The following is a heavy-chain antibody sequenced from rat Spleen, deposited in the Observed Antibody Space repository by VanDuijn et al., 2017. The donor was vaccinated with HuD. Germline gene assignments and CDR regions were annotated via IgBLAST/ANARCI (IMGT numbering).Heavy chain of an antibody. D-gene: IGHD4-2*01. V-gene: IGHV5-27*01. CDR3: ASRTGNWFAY. CDR1: GFSFSNYY. CDR2: ISTGGGST. J-gene: IGHJ3*01. Sequence: EVQLVESGGGLVQPGRSLKLSCAASGFSFSNYYMAWVRQDPTKGLEWVAYISTGGGSTYYRDSVKGRFTISRDDAKSTLYLQMDSLRSDDTATYYCASRTGNWFAYWGQGTLVTVSS.